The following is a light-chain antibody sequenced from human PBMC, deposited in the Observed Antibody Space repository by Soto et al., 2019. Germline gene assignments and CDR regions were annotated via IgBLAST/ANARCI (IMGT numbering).Light chain of an antibody. CDR1: TSDIGNYNY. V-gene: IGLV2-14*01. CDR2: QVS. Sequence: QSALTQPASVSGSPGQSISISCTGATSDIGNYNYFSWYQQHPGKAPKLIIYQVSNRPSGVSNRFSGSKSGNTASLTISGLQADDVADYYCITYTCSNTPHVFGTGTKLTVL. J-gene: IGLJ1*01. CDR3: ITYTCSNTPHV.